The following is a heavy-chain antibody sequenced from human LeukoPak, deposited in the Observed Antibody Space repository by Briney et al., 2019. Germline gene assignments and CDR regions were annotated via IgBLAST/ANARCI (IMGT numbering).Heavy chain of an antibody. V-gene: IGHV1-2*02. CDR1: GYPFTGYY. Sequence: ASVKVSCKASGYPFTGYYMHWVRQAPGQGLEWMGWINPNSGGTNYAQKFQGRVTMTRDTSISTAYMELSRLRSDDTAVYYCARGPIVVVPATRDGAFDIWGQGTMVTVSS. J-gene: IGHJ3*02. CDR3: ARGPIVVVPATRDGAFDI. D-gene: IGHD2-2*01. CDR2: INPNSGGT.